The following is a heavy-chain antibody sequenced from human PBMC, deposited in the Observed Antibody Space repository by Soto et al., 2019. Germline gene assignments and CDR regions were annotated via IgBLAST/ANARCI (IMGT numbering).Heavy chain of an antibody. D-gene: IGHD3-10*01. J-gene: IGHJ6*02. Sequence: QVTLKESGPVLVKPTETLTLTCTVSGFSLSNARMGVSWIRQPPGKALEWLAHIFSNDEKSYSTSLKSRLTISKDTYKSQVVLTMTNMDPVDTATYYCARGITMVRGVTPKYYGMDVWGQGTTVTVSS. CDR2: IFSNDEK. CDR1: GFSLSNARMG. CDR3: ARGITMVRGVTPKYYGMDV. V-gene: IGHV2-26*01.